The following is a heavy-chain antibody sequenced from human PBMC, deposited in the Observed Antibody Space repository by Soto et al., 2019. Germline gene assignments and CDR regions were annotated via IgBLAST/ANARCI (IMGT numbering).Heavy chain of an antibody. V-gene: IGHV3-30*03. CDR1: GFTFSSYG. J-gene: IGHJ5*02. CDR2: ISYDGSNK. Sequence: QVQLVESGGGVVQPGRSLRLSCAASGFTFSSYGMHWVRQAPGKGLEWVAVISYDGSNKYYADSVKGRFTISRDNSKNTLYLQMNSLRAEDTAVYYCAELTEGDQTPYMGFDPWGQGTLVTVSS. CDR3: AELTEGDQTPYMGFDP. D-gene: IGHD3-16*01.